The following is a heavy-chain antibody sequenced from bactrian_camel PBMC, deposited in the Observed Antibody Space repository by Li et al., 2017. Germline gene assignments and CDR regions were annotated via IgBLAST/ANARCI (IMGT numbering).Heavy chain of an antibody. CDR1: GFTFSNYS. V-gene: IGHV3S42*01. Sequence: VQLVESGGGLVQPGGSLRLSCVASGFTFSNYSMSWVRQAPGNHREWVSFIDADGSTSYADSVKGRFTISKHKAEDTVYLQMNNLKPEDTALYSCKTYGQSDYCSGSFPTSGPGTQVTVS. D-gene: IGHD3*01. CDR2: IDADGST. J-gene: IGHJ4*01.